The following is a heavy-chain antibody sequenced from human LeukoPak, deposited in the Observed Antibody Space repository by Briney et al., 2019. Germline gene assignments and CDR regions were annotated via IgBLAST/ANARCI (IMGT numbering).Heavy chain of an antibody. J-gene: IGHJ4*02. Sequence: ASVKVSCKVSGYTLTELSMHWVRQAPGKGLEWMGGFNPEDGETIYAQKFQGRVTMIEDTSTDTAYMELSSLRSEDTAVYYCATDSGVRGVHFDYWGQGTLVTVSS. V-gene: IGHV1-24*01. CDR1: GYTLTELS. D-gene: IGHD3-10*01. CDR2: FNPEDGET. CDR3: ATDSGVRGVHFDY.